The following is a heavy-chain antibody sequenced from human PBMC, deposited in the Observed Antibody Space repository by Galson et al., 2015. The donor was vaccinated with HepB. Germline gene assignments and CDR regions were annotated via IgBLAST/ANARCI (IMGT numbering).Heavy chain of an antibody. Sequence: QSGAEVKKPGESLKISCKGSGYSFTSYWIGWVRQMPGKGLEWMGIIYPGDSDTRYSPSFQGQVTISADKSISTAYLQWSSLKASDTAMYYCARGHYYGSGSYYKGAFDIWGQGTMVTVSS. V-gene: IGHV5-51*01. CDR3: ARGHYYGSGSYYKGAFDI. CDR1: GYSFTSYW. CDR2: IYPGDSDT. J-gene: IGHJ3*02. D-gene: IGHD3-10*01.